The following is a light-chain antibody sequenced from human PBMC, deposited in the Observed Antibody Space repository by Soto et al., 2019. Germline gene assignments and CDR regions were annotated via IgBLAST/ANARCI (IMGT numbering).Light chain of an antibody. CDR1: QIFEYSDGNTY. CDR2: KVS. V-gene: IGKV2-30*01. CDR3: MQGTHWPWT. J-gene: IGKJ1*01. Sequence: DAVLTQSPLSLPVTLGQPATISSRPVQIFEYSDGNTYLNWFQQRPGQSPRRLIYKVSHRDSGVPDRFSGSGSGTDFTLEISRVEAEDVGVYYCMQGTHWPWTFGQGTKVDIK.